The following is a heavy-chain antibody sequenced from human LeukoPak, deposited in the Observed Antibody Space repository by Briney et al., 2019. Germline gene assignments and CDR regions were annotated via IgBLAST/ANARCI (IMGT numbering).Heavy chain of an antibody. J-gene: IGHJ4*02. V-gene: IGHV3-30*18. Sequence: SGGSLRLSCAASGFTFSSHEMNWVRQAPGKGLEWVAVISYDGGTKYYADSVKGRFTISRDNSKNTLYLQMNSLRAEDTAVYYCAKDKMAYSTSSWDYWGQGTLVTVSS. CDR1: GFTFSSHE. D-gene: IGHD6-6*01. CDR2: ISYDGGTK. CDR3: AKDKMAYSTSSWDY.